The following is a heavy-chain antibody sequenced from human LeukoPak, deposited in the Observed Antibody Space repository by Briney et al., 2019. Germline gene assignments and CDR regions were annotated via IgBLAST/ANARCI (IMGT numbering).Heavy chain of an antibody. CDR2: INPSGGST. CDR1: GYTFTSYY. J-gene: IGHJ4*02. D-gene: IGHD3-22*01. CDR3: ARDRYYYDSSGYQPLDY. V-gene: IGHV1-46*01. Sequence: ASVKVSCKASGYTFTSYYMNWVRQAPGQGLEWMGIINPSGGSTSYAQKFQGRVTMTRDTSTSTVYMELSSLRSEDTAVYYCARDRYYYDSSGYQPLDYWGQGTLVTVSS.